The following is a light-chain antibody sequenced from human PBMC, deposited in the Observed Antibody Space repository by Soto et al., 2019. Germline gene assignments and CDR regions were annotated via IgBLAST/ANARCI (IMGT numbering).Light chain of an antibody. V-gene: IGLV2-14*01. CDR3: SSYTSSSTVV. J-gene: IGLJ2*01. Sequence: QSALTQPASVSGSPGQSITISCTGTSSDVGGYNYVSWYQHHPGKAPKLLIYEVSNRPSGVSNRFSGSKSGNTASLTISGLQAEDEDDYYCSSYTSSSTVVFGGGTKLTVL. CDR1: SSDVGGYNY. CDR2: EVS.